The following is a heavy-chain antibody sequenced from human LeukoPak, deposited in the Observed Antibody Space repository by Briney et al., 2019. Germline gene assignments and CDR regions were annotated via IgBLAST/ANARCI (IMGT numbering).Heavy chain of an antibody. CDR3: ARDMDYGMDV. Sequence: SETLSLTCAVYGGSFSGYYWSWIRQPPGKGLEWIGYIYYSGSTYYNPSLKSRVTISVDTSKNQFSLKLSSVTAADTAVYYCARDMDYGMDVWGQGTTVTVSS. V-gene: IGHV4-30-4*01. D-gene: IGHD3-10*01. J-gene: IGHJ6*02. CDR2: IYYSGST. CDR1: GGSFSGYY.